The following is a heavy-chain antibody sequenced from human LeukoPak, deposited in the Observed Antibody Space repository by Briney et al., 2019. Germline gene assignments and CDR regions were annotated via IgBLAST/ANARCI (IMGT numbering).Heavy chain of an antibody. CDR1: GFTFSSYG. CDR3: ANSRYDSSGWHTVGPREIDY. CDR2: ISYDGSNK. D-gene: IGHD6-19*01. Sequence: GGSLRLSCAASGFTFSSYGMHWVRQAPGKGLEWVAVISYDGSNKYYADSVKGRFTISRDNSKNTLYLQMNSLRAEDTAVYYCANSRYDSSGWHTVGPREIDYWGQGTLVTVSS. J-gene: IGHJ4*02. V-gene: IGHV3-30*18.